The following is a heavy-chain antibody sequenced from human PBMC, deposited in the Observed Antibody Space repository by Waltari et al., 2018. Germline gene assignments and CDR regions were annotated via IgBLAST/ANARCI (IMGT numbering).Heavy chain of an antibody. CDR1: DLTSSSYA. V-gene: IGHV3-30*09. Sequence: QGRLVESGGGVVRPGRSLRLSFAASDLTSSSYAMHWVRQAPGKGLEWVAVISYNERNIYYVDSVKGRFAISRDNSKKMLYLQMNSLRAEDTAVYYCARDYCDRTNCHGMDVWGQGTTVTVSS. CDR2: ISYNERNI. D-gene: IGHD3-22*01. CDR3: ARDYCDRTNCHGMDV. J-gene: IGHJ6*02.